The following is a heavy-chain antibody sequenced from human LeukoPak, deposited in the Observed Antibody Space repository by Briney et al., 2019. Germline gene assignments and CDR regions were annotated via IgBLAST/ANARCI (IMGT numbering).Heavy chain of an antibody. V-gene: IGHV3-30-3*01. CDR3: ARSWIQLSPGGFDP. CDR2: ISYDVNNK. D-gene: IGHD5-18*01. Sequence: PGRSLRLSCAASGFTFSSYAIHWVRQAPGKGLEWVAVISYDVNNKYYADSVKGRFTISRGNSKDTVYLQMNSLRPEDTAVYYCARSWIQLSPGGFDPWGQGTLVTASS. CDR1: GFTFSSYA. J-gene: IGHJ5*02.